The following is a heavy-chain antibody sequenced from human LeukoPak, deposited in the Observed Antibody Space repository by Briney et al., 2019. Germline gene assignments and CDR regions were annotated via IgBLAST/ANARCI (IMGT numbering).Heavy chain of an antibody. CDR3: ARKLPVNWFDP. CDR2: VSAGGHTT. D-gene: IGHD2-15*01. CDR1: GFTFSNYG. J-gene: IGHJ5*02. V-gene: IGHV3-23*01. Sequence: GGSLRLSCAGSGFTFSNYGMSWVRQAPGKGLEWVSSVSAGGHTTYYADSLKGRFTVSRDNSKNTLYLQMNTLRAEDTAVYYCARKLPVNWFDPWGQGTLVTVSS.